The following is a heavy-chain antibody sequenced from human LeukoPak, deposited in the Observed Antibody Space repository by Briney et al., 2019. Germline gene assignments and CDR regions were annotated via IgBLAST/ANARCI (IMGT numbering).Heavy chain of an antibody. CDR1: VGSFSGYY. CDR2: INDSGST. Sequence: SETLSLTCAVYVGSFSGYYGSWIRHPPGKGLEWIGEINDSGSTNYNPFLKSRVTISVDTSKNQFSLKLNSVTAADTAVYYCAEGIAVAGTGRYNWFDPWGQGTLVTVSS. V-gene: IGHV4-34*01. J-gene: IGHJ5*02. D-gene: IGHD6-19*01. CDR3: AEGIAVAGTGRYNWFDP.